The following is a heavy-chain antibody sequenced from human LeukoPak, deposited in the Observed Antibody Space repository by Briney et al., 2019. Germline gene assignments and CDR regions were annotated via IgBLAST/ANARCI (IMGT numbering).Heavy chain of an antibody. J-gene: IGHJ4*02. Sequence: GGSLRLSCAASGFTFSSYSMNWVRQAPGKGLEWVSSISSSSSYIYYADSVKGRFTISRDNAKNSLYLQMNSLRAEDTAVYYCARAGVVEMATIGFDYWGQGTLVTVSS. V-gene: IGHV3-21*01. CDR1: GFTFSSYS. D-gene: IGHD5-24*01. CDR2: ISSSSSYI. CDR3: ARAGVVEMATIGFDY.